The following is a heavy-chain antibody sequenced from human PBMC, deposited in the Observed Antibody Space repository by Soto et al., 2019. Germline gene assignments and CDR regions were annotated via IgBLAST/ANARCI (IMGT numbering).Heavy chain of an antibody. D-gene: IGHD3-10*01. CDR3: ARLLKQRGGVYYYYYYGMDV. V-gene: IGHV5-10-1*01. CDR2: IDPSDSCT. CDR1: GYSFTSYW. J-gene: IGHJ6*02. Sequence: GESLKISCKGSGYSFTSYWISWVRQMPGKGLEWMGRIDPSDSCTNYSPSFQGHVTISADKSISTAYLQWSSLKASDTAMYYCARLLKQRGGVYYYYYYGMDVWGQGTTVTVSS.